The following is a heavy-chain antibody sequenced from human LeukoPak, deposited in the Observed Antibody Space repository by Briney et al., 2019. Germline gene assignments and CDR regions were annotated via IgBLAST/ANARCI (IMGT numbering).Heavy chain of an antibody. V-gene: IGHV3-15*01. J-gene: IGHJ4*02. Sequence: GGSLRLSCEGSGFIFSNGWMSWVRLAPGKGLEWVGRIKSWTTGGTIDYAAPVKGRFTIPRDDSKNSLYLQMNSLRTEDTAVYYCATGSPMLDYWGQGTLVTVSS. CDR2: IKSWTTGGTI. CDR3: ATGSPMLDY. CDR1: GFIFSNGW.